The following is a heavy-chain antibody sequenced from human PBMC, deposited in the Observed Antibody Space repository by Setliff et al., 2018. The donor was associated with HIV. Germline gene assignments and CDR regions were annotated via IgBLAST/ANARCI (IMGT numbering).Heavy chain of an antibody. CDR3: AREGVREPPSNTLYYGMDV. Sequence: GASVKVSCKASGYTFSRYGISWVRQAPGQGLEWMGWISPYNGNRNYAQKLQGRVTMTADTSTSTAYIEVRSLRFDDTAVYYCAREGVREPPSNTLYYGMDVWGQGTTVTV. CDR2: ISPYNGNR. D-gene: IGHD1-1*01. J-gene: IGHJ6*02. CDR1: GYTFSRYG. V-gene: IGHV1-18*01.